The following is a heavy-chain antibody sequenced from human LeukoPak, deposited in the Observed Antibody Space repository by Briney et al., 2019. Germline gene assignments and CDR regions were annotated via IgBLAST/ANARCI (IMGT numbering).Heavy chain of an antibody. Sequence: GGSLRVSCAASGFTLSSYSMNWVRQAPGKGLECVSSISSSSSYIYYADSVKGRFTISRDNAKNSLYLQMNSLRAEDTAVYYCARDLVGGAFDIWGQGTMVTVSS. V-gene: IGHV3-21*01. CDR1: GFTLSSYS. CDR2: ISSSSSYI. D-gene: IGHD1-26*01. CDR3: ARDLVGGAFDI. J-gene: IGHJ3*02.